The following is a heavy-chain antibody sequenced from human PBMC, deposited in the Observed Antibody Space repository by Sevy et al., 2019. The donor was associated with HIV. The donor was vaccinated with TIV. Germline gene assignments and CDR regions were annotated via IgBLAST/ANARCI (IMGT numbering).Heavy chain of an antibody. J-gene: IGHJ3*02. CDR1: GFTFRSYV. V-gene: IGHV3-21*06. D-gene: IGHD3-10*01. CDR3: ARPYGSGSWEAFDI. Sequence: GGSLRLSCAASGFTFRSYVMNWVRQAPGKGLEWVSSISGSANYIYYADSVKGRFTISRDNAKNSLFLQMNSLRVEDTAVYYCARPYGSGSWEAFDIWGQGTMVTVSS. CDR2: ISGSANYI.